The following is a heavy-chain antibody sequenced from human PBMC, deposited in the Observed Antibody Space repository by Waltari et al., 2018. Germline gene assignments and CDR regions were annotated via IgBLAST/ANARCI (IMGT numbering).Heavy chain of an antibody. D-gene: IGHD3-10*01. V-gene: IGHV4-59*01. Sequence: QVQLQESGSGLVKPSETLSLTCTVSGGSISSYYWSWIRQPPGKGLEWIGYIYYSGSTNYHPSLKSRVTISVDTSKNQFSLKLSSVTAADTAVYYCARDGSSDGSGSYSPYYFDYWGQGTLVTVSS. CDR3: ARDGSSDGSGSYSPYYFDY. J-gene: IGHJ4*02. CDR2: IYYSGST. CDR1: GGSISSYY.